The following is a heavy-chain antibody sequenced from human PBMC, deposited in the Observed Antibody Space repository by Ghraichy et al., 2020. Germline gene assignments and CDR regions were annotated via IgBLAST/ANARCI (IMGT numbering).Heavy chain of an antibody. V-gene: IGHV4-59*01. Sequence: SETLSLTCTVSGGSISSYYWSWIRQPPGKGLEWIGYIYYSGSTNYNPSLKSRVTISVDTSKNQFSLKLSSVTAADTAVYYCARDGGYPINDAFDIWGQGTMVTVSS. D-gene: IGHD2-15*01. CDR1: GGSISSYY. CDR2: IYYSGST. J-gene: IGHJ3*02. CDR3: ARDGGYPINDAFDI.